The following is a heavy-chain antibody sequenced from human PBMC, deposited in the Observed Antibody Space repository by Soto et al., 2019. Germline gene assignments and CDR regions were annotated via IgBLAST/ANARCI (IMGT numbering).Heavy chain of an antibody. V-gene: IGHV1-18*01. CDR1: GYTFTSYG. D-gene: IGHD6-13*01. Sequence: QVQLVQSGAEVKKPGASVKVSCKASGYTFTSYGISWVRQAPGQGLEWMGWISAYNGNTNYAQKLQGRVTITTDTSTSTGYMERRSLRSDDPAVYYCAGDLRSEQQLAPLAYWYFDRWGRGTLVTVSS. J-gene: IGHJ2*01. CDR3: AGDLRSEQQLAPLAYWYFDR. CDR2: ISAYNGNT.